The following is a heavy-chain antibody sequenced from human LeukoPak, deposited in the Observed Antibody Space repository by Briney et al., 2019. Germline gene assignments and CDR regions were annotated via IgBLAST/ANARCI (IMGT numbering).Heavy chain of an antibody. D-gene: IGHD3-9*01. CDR1: GFTFSTYL. CDR3: ASLGTLVP. CDR2: INTDGSIT. Sequence: GSLRLSCAASGFTFSTYLMHWVRQAPGKGLVWVSRINTDGSITTYAGSVKGRFTISRDNAKNTLYLQMNSLRDEDTAVYYCASLGTLVPWGQGTLVTVSS. V-gene: IGHV3-74*03. J-gene: IGHJ5*02.